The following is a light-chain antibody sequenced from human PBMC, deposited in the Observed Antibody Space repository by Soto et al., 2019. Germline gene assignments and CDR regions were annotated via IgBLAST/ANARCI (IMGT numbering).Light chain of an antibody. J-gene: IGKJ2*01. V-gene: IGKV1-12*01. CDR1: RDISRW. Sequence: DIQVTQSPSSVSASVGDRVTITCRATRDISRWLAWYQQKPGKAPKLVFYAASNLQSGVPSRFSGSGSGTDFTLTINSLQPDDFATYYCQQSNSFPYTFGQGTKLEI. CDR2: AAS. CDR3: QQSNSFPYT.